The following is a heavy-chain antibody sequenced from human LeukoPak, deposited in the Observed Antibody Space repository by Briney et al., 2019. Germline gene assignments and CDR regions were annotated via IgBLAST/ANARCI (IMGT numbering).Heavy chain of an antibody. V-gene: IGHV1-69*06. Sequence: GASVKVSCKASGGTFSNYAISWVRQAPGQGLEWMGGIIPIFDTANYAQKFQGRVTITADKSTSTAYMELSSLRSEDTAVYYCAREVGAPRRGWFDPWGQGTLVTVSS. CDR1: GGTFSNYA. D-gene: IGHD1-26*01. J-gene: IGHJ5*02. CDR2: IIPIFDTA. CDR3: AREVGAPRRGWFDP.